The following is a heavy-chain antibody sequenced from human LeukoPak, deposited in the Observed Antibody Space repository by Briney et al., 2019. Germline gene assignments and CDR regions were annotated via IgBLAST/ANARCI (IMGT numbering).Heavy chain of an antibody. D-gene: IGHD3-3*01. V-gene: IGHV3-7*03. Sequence: GGSLRLSCVVSGFHFGDVWMSWVRQAPGKGLEWVANIKQDGSEKYYVDSVKGRFTISRDSSLYLQMDRLRAEDTAVYYCANEIGWSGNRPCYFDSWGRGTLVTVSS. J-gene: IGHJ4*02. CDR2: IKQDGSEK. CDR1: GFHFGDVW. CDR3: ANEIGWSGNRPCYFDS.